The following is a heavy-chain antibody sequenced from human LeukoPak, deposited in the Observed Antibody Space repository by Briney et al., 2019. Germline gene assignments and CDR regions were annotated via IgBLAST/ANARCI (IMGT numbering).Heavy chain of an antibody. CDR2: MNPNSGNR. J-gene: IGHJ6*02. CDR1: GYTFTSCD. D-gene: IGHD3-9*01. CDR3: ARDHILTGYYFYYYYYGMDV. V-gene: IGHV1-8*01. Sequence: ASVTVCFTASGYTFTSCDIKWVRQATGQGLGWMGWMNPNSGNRGYSQKFQGRGTMTRNTSISTAYMELSSLRSEDTAVYYCARDHILTGYYFYYYYYGMDVWGQGTTVTVSS.